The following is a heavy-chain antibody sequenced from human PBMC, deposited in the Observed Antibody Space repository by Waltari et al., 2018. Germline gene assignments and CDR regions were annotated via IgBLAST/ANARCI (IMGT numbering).Heavy chain of an antibody. CDR1: GFSLTNYI. CDR3: AVARGNYDVLTGFPVDS. J-gene: IGHJ5*01. D-gene: IGHD3-9*01. Sequence: EERLVQSGGGLVQPGGSLSLSCEASGFSLTNYIMNLVRQAPGKGLEWVAYISETSRTTFYADSVRGRFIISRNNAKNSLSLQMVSLRGEDTAVYYCAVARGNYDVLTGFPVDSWGQGTLVTVSS. V-gene: IGHV3-48*01. CDR2: ISETSRTT.